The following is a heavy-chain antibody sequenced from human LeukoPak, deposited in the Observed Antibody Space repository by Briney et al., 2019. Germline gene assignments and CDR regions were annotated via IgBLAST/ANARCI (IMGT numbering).Heavy chain of an antibody. CDR3: ATDLGYCSGGSCYRNWFDP. V-gene: IGHV1-24*01. D-gene: IGHD2-15*01. CDR1: GYTLTELS. CDR2: FDPEGGET. Sequence: GASVKVSCKVSGYTLTELSMHWVRQAPGKGLEWMGGFDPEGGETIYAQKFQGRVTMTEDTSTDTAYMELSSLRSEDTAVYYCATDLGYCSGGSCYRNWFDPWGQGTLVTVSS. J-gene: IGHJ5*02.